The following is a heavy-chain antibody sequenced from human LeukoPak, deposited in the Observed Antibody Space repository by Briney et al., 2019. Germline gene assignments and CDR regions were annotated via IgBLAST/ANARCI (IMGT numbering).Heavy chain of an antibody. CDR1: GFTFSNYS. CDR2: ISSSSSYI. J-gene: IGHJ4*02. Sequence: GGSLRLSCAASGFTFSNYSMNWVRQAPGKGLEWVSSISSSSSYIYYADSVKGRFTISRDNAKNSLYLQMNSLRAEDTAVYYCARESDRHHDLWSGYLALDYWGQGTRVTVSS. CDR3: ARESDRHHDLWSGYLALDY. V-gene: IGHV3-21*01. D-gene: IGHD3-3*01.